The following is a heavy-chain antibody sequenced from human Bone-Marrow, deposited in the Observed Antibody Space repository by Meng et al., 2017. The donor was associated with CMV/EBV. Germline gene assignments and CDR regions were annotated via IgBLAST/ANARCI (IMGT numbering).Heavy chain of an antibody. J-gene: IGHJ6*02. Sequence: ASVKVSCKASGYTFTGYYMHWVRQAPGQGLEWMGIINPSGGSTSYAQKFQGRVTMTRDTSTSTVYMELSSLRSEDTAVYHCASRYCSSTSCSLFGGYYYYGMDVWGQGTTVTVSS. CDR2: INPSGGST. D-gene: IGHD2-2*01. V-gene: IGHV1-46*01. CDR1: GYTFTGYY. CDR3: ASRYCSSTSCSLFGGYYYYGMDV.